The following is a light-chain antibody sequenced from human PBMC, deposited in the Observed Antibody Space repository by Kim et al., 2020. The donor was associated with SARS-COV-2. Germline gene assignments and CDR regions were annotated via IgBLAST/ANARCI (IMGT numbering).Light chain of an antibody. V-gene: IGLV3-19*01. CDR3: NSLASNANVV. Sequence: SSELTQDPAVSVALGQTVRITCQGDSLRSYYATWYQQKPGQAPILVIYGKNNRPSGIPDRFSGSSSGNTASLTITGTQAGAEADYYCNSLASNANVVSG. CDR1: SLRSYY. J-gene: IGLJ2*01. CDR2: GKN.